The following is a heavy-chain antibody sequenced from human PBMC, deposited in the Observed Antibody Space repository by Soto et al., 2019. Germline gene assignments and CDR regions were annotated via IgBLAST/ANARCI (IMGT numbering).Heavy chain of an antibody. V-gene: IGHV1-69*06. CDR1: GGTFSSYA. Sequence: SVKVSCKASGGTFSSYAISWVRQAPGQGLEWMGGIIPIFGTANYAQKFQGRVTITADKSTSTAYMELSSLRSEDTAVYYCASSSSIAARLDYYYYGMDVWGQGTTVTVSS. CDR3: ASSSSIAARLDYYYYGMDV. D-gene: IGHD6-6*01. CDR2: IIPIFGTA. J-gene: IGHJ6*02.